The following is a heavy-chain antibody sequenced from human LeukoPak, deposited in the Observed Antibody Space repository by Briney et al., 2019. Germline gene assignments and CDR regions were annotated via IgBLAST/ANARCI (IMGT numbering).Heavy chain of an antibody. D-gene: IGHD5-18*01. Sequence: GGSLRLSCAASGFTFSSYAMSWVRQAPGKGLEWVSAISGSGGSTYYADSVKGRFTISRDNSKNTLYLKMNSLRAEDTAVYYCAKDLSYVDTAMVTGYWGQGTLVTVSS. J-gene: IGHJ4*02. CDR2: ISGSGGST. V-gene: IGHV3-23*01. CDR1: GFTFSSYA. CDR3: AKDLSYVDTAMVTGY.